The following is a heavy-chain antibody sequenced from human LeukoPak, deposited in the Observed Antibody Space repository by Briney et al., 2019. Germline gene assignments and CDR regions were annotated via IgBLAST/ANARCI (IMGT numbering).Heavy chain of an antibody. Sequence: ASVKVSCKASGYTFTSYDFNWVRQATGQGLEWIGWMSPNSGKGGNAQKFQGRVTMTRNTSISTVYMELSSLRSEDTAVYYCARGPSGSYFGYSRGDWGQGTLVTVSS. J-gene: IGHJ4*02. D-gene: IGHD3-10*01. CDR3: ARGPSGSYFGYSRGD. CDR1: GYTFTSYD. V-gene: IGHV1-8*01. CDR2: MSPNSGKG.